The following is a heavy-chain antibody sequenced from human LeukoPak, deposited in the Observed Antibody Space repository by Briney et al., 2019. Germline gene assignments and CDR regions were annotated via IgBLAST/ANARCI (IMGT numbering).Heavy chain of an antibody. V-gene: IGHV1-69*13. CDR3: ARGRPRIAVAGTRLFFDY. CDR1: GGTFSSYA. D-gene: IGHD6-19*01. CDR2: IIPIFGTA. Sequence: ASVKVSCKASGGTFSSYAISWVRQAPGQGLEWMGGIIPIFGTANYAQKFQGRATITADESTSTAYMELSSLRSEDTAVYYCARGRPRIAVAGTRLFFDYWGQGTLVTVSS. J-gene: IGHJ4*02.